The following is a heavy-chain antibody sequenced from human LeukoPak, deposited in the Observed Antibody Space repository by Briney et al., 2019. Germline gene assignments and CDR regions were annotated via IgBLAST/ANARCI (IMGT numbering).Heavy chain of an antibody. Sequence: GGSLRLSCAASGFTFSSHWMHWVRQAPGKGLVWVSRINSDGSNRNYADSVKGRSIISRDNAKNTVYLQMNSLRVEDTAVYYCARSLGGAGSYDIWGQGTMVTVSS. CDR1: GFTFSSHW. D-gene: IGHD2-15*01. J-gene: IGHJ3*02. CDR3: ARSLGGAGSYDI. V-gene: IGHV3-74*01. CDR2: INSDGSNR.